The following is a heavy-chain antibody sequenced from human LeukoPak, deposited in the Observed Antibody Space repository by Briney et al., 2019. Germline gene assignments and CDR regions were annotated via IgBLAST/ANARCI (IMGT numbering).Heavy chain of an antibody. CDR2: ISAYNGNT. Sequence: ASVKVSCKASGYTFTSYGISWVRQAPGQGLEWMGWISAYNGNTKYAQKIQDRVTMTTDTSTSTALMELRSLRSDDTAVYYCARSEKAYCGGVCDNYHMDVWGKGTTVTVSS. CDR1: GYTFTSYG. V-gene: IGHV1-18*01. D-gene: IGHD2-21*02. J-gene: IGHJ6*03. CDR3: ARSEKAYCGGVCDNYHMDV.